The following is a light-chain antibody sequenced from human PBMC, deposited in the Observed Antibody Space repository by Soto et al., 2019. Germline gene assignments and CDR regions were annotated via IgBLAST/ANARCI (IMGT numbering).Light chain of an antibody. CDR3: QQRYSTPLIT. J-gene: IGKJ5*01. V-gene: IGKV1-5*03. CDR1: QTISSW. CDR2: KAS. Sequence: DIPMSQSTSTLSGSVGDRFTITCRSSQTISSWLAWYQQKPGKAPKLLIYKASTLKSGVPSRFSGSGSGTEFTLTISSLQPEDFATYYCQQRYSTPLITFGQGTRLDIK.